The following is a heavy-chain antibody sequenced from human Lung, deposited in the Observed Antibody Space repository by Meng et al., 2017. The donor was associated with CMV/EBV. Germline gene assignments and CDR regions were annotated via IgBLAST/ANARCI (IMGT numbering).Heavy chain of an antibody. CDR3: VRCKIYDFSFYGMDV. CDR2: ISSSGDII. V-gene: IGHV3-11*04. D-gene: IGHD3-3*01. J-gene: IGHJ6*02. Sequence: SXKISXAASGFTFSDYYMTWVRRAPGKGLEWISYISSSGDIILYADSVKGRFTISRDNAEKSLYLQMNSLRAEDTALYFCVRCKIYDFSFYGMDVWGREXTVTVSS. CDR1: GFTFSDYY.